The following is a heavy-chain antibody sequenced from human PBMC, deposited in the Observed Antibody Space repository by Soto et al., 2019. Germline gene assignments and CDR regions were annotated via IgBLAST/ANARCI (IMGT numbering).Heavy chain of an antibody. CDR2: IYYSGST. V-gene: IGHV4-39*01. CDR3: TRLGGFYQALDS. D-gene: IGHD3-22*01. CDR1: GGSISSRGYY. J-gene: IGHJ4*02. Sequence: PSETLSLTCTVSGGSISSRGYYWGWIRQPPGKGLEWIGTIYYSGSTYYNPSLKSRVTISVDTSKNQFSLKLSSVTAADTAVYYCTRLGGFYQALDSWGQGVLVTVSS.